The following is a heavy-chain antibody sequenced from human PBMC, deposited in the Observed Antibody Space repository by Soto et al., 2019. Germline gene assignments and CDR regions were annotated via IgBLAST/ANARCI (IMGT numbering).Heavy chain of an antibody. D-gene: IGHD2-21*01. V-gene: IGHV1-18*01. CDR2: ISGYNGNT. J-gene: IGHJ6*02. Sequence: ASVKVSCKASGYTFNTYGITWLRQAPGQGLEWMGWISGYNGNTNYTQKFQGRVTMTTDTSTSTAYMELRSLRSDDTAIYYCARDSWVTVINGHGLDVWGPGTTVTVSS. CDR1: GYTFNTYG. CDR3: ARDSWVTVINGHGLDV.